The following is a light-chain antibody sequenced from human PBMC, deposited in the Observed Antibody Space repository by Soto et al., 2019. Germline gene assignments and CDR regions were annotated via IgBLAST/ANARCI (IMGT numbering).Light chain of an antibody. CDR1: QSVSRY. Sequence: ILLTQSPTPQSLSPGVRSTLSCRASQSVSRYLTWYQQNPGQAPSLLIYDASNRATGIPARFSGSGSGTDFTLPISSLEPEDFAVYYCQQRSNWSLTFGQGTRLEI. J-gene: IGKJ5*01. CDR3: QQRSNWSLT. V-gene: IGKV3-11*01. CDR2: DAS.